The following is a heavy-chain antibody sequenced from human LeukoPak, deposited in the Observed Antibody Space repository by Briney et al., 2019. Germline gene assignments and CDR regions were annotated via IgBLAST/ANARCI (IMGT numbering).Heavy chain of an antibody. V-gene: IGHV3-21*01. J-gene: IGHJ6*02. D-gene: IGHD2-15*01. CDR2: ITRSSSYT. CDR1: GFTFSSYG. Sequence: GGSLRLSCAASGFTFSSYGMHWVRQAPGKGLEWVSSITRSSSYTYYADSVKGRFTISRDNAKNSLYLQMNSLRAEDTAVYYCARVYCSGDNCYFQYYGMDVWGQGTPVSVS. CDR3: ARVYCSGDNCYFQYYGMDV.